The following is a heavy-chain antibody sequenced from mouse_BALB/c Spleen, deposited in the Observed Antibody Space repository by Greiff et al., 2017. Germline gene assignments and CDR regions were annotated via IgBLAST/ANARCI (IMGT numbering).Heavy chain of an antibody. CDR3: NAQDGNYAYFDV. Sequence: EVQLQQSGAELVRSGASVKLSCTASGFNIKDYYMHWVKQRPEQGLEWIGWLDPENGDTEYAPKFQGKATMTADTSSNTAYLQLSSLTSEDTAVYYCNAQDGNYAYFDVWGAGTTVTVSS. J-gene: IGHJ1*01. D-gene: IGHD2-1*01. CDR1: GFNIKDYY. CDR2: LDPENGDT. V-gene: IGHV14-4*02.